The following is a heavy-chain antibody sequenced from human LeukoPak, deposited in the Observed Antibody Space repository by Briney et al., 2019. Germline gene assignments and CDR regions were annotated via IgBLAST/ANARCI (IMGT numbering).Heavy chain of an antibody. CDR3: AREYYYDSSGYYAEGVDF. CDR1: GFTFNDYA. CDR2: MSYDGSNK. V-gene: IGHV3-30-3*01. D-gene: IGHD3-22*01. J-gene: IGHJ4*02. Sequence: GGSLRLSCVASGFTFNDYAIHWVRQAPGKGLEWVAVMSYDGSNKYYADSVKGRFTISRDNSKNTLYLQMNSLRAEDTAVYYCAREYYYDSSGYYAEGVDFWGQGTLVTVSS.